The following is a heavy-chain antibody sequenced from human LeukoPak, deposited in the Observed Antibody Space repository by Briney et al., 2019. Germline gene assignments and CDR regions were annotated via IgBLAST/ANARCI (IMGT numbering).Heavy chain of an antibody. V-gene: IGHV3-30*02. Sequence: GGSLRLSCAPSGFTFSSYGMHWVRQAPGKGLAWVAFIRFDGNNKYYADSVKGRFTISRDNAKNSLYLQMNSLRAEDTAVYYCARDSSSGWCSDYWGQGTLVTVSS. CDR2: IRFDGNNK. CDR1: GFTFSSYG. CDR3: ARDSSSGWCSDY. D-gene: IGHD6-19*01. J-gene: IGHJ4*02.